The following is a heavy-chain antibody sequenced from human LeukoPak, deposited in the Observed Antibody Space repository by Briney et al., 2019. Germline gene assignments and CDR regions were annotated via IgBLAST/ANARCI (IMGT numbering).Heavy chain of an antibody. Sequence: ASVKVSCKASGYTFTGYYMHWVRQAPGQGLEWMGWINPNSGGTNYAQKFQGRVTMTRDTSISTAYMELSRLRSDDTAVYYCAREYRRYSYGLDWFFDYWGQGTLVTVSS. CDR1: GYTFTGYY. J-gene: IGHJ4*02. CDR3: AREYRRYSYGLDWFFDY. CDR2: INPNSGGT. V-gene: IGHV1-2*02. D-gene: IGHD5-18*01.